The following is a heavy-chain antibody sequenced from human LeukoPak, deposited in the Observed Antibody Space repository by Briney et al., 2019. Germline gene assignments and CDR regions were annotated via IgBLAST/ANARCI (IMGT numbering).Heavy chain of an antibody. Sequence: GGSLRLSCAASGFTFSSYAMSWVRQAPGKGLEWVSAISGSVGTTYYADSVKGRFTISRDNSKNTMFLQFNTLRPEDTAVYYCAREGMGTTFSAWFEPWGQGTLVTVSS. V-gene: IGHV3-23*01. CDR3: AREGMGTTFSAWFEP. J-gene: IGHJ5*02. D-gene: IGHD1-7*01. CDR2: ISGSVGTT. CDR1: GFTFSSYA.